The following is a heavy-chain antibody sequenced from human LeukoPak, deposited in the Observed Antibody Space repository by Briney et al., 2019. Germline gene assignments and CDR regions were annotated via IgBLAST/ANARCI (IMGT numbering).Heavy chain of an antibody. Sequence: ASVKVSCKASGYTFTSYGISWVRQALGQGLEWMGWINAGNGNTKYSQEFQGRVTITRDTSASTAYMELSSLRSEDMAVYYCARGARSSSWLHDYWGQGTLVTVSS. CDR2: INAGNGNT. J-gene: IGHJ4*02. CDR3: ARGARSSSWLHDY. V-gene: IGHV1-3*03. D-gene: IGHD6-13*01. CDR1: GYTFTSYG.